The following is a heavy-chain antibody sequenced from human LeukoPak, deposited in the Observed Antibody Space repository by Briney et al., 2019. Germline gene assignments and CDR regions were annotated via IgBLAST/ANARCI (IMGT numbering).Heavy chain of an antibody. CDR1: GYTFTSYG. J-gene: IGHJ4*02. D-gene: IGHD3-3*01. CDR3: ARSGLRFLEWLPALDY. Sequence: ASVKVSCKASGYTFTSYGISWVRQAPGQGLEWMGWISAYNGNTNYAQKLQGRVTMTTDTSTSTAYMELRSLSSDDTAVYYCARSGLRFLEWLPALDYWGQGTLVTVSS. CDR2: ISAYNGNT. V-gene: IGHV1-18*01.